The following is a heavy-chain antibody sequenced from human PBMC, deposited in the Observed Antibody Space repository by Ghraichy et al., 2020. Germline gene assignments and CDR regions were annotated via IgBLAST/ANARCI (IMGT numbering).Heavy chain of an antibody. J-gene: IGHJ5*02. CDR1: GVSMSSHY. Sequence: SETLSLTCIVSGVSMSSHYWSWVRQPAGKGLEWIGYIYTSGVSNYNPSLKSRVSMSVDTSKEQFSLNLTSVTAADPAVYYCVRGNGWYDPWGQGTLVTVSS. V-gene: IGHV4-4*07. CDR2: IYTSGVS. D-gene: IGHD2-8*01. CDR3: VRGNGWYDP.